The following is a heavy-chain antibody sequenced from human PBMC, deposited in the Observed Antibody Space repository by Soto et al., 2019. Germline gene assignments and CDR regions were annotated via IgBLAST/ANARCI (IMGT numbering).Heavy chain of an antibody. CDR1: GYTFTSYD. Sequence: ASVKVSCKASGYTFTSYDINWVRQAPGQGLEWMGIISPSGDATSYAKKFQGRVTMTRDTSTSTVYLELSSLIFEDTAVYYCARDWRYSSGLDYWGQGTLVTVSS. D-gene: IGHD6-19*01. V-gene: IGHV1-46*01. CDR2: ISPSGDAT. J-gene: IGHJ4*02. CDR3: ARDWRYSSGLDY.